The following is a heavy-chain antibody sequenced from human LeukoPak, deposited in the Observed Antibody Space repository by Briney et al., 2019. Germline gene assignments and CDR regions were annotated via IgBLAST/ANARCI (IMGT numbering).Heavy chain of an antibody. J-gene: IGHJ3*02. V-gene: IGHV4-34*01. CDR2: INHSGSA. CDR3: ARGRGIYSYGLKDAFDI. Sequence: SETLSLTCAVYGGSFSGYYWSWIRPPPGKGLEWIGEINHSGSANYNPSLKSRVTISVDTSKNQFSLKLSSVTAADTAVYYCARGRGIYSYGLKDAFDIWGQGTMVTVSS. CDR1: GGSFSGYY. D-gene: IGHD5-18*01.